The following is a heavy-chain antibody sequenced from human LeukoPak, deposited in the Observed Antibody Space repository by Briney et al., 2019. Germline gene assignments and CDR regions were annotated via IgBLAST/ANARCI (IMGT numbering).Heavy chain of an antibody. V-gene: IGHV1-2*02. CDR1: GYTFTGYY. CDR2: INPNSGGT. D-gene: IGHD2-21*02. Sequence: ASVKVSCKASGYTFTGYYTHWVRQAPGQGLEWMGWINPNSGGTNYAQKFQGRVTMTRDTSISTAYMELGRLRSDDTAVYYCARLTLAYCGGDCYSYFDYWGQGTLVTVSS. J-gene: IGHJ4*02. CDR3: ARLTLAYCGGDCYSYFDY.